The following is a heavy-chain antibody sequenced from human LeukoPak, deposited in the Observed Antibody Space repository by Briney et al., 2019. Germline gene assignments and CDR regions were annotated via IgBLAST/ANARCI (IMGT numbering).Heavy chain of an antibody. V-gene: IGHV1-24*01. J-gene: IGHJ4*02. CDR1: GYTLTELS. CDR3: ATDQGGYDWGTFDY. Sequence: ASVKVSCKVSGYTLTELSMHRVRQAPGKGLEWMGGFDPEDGETIYAQKFQGRVTMTEDTSTDTAYMELSSLRSEDTAVYYCATDQGGYDWGTFDYWGQGTLVTVSS. CDR2: FDPEDGET. D-gene: IGHD5-12*01.